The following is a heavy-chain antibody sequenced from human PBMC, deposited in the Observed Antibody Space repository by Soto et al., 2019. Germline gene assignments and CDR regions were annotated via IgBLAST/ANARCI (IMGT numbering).Heavy chain of an antibody. V-gene: IGHV1-3*01. Sequence: ASVKVSCKASGYTFTSYAMHWVRQAPGQRLEWMGWINAGNGNTKYSQKFQGRVTITRDTSASTAYMELSSLRSEDTAVYYCASSGDSDGIGINWGQGTLVTVSS. CDR3: ASSGDSDGIGIN. J-gene: IGHJ4*02. CDR1: GYTFTSYA. CDR2: INAGNGNT. D-gene: IGHD4-17*01.